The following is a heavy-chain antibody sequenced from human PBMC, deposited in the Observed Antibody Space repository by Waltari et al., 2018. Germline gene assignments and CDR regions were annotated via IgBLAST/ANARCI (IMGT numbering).Heavy chain of an antibody. J-gene: IGHJ6*02. CDR3: ARDYCDRTNCHGMDV. CDR1: EFTFSSYA. Sequence: QVQLVESGGGVVQPGRSLRLSCAASEFTFSSYAMHWVRQAPGKGLEWGAFIAYNERNIYYVDSVKGLFAISRDNSKKMLYLQMNSLRPEDTAVYYCARDYCDRTNCHGMDVWGQGTTVTVSS. CDR2: IAYNERNI. D-gene: IGHD3-22*01. V-gene: IGHV3-30*09.